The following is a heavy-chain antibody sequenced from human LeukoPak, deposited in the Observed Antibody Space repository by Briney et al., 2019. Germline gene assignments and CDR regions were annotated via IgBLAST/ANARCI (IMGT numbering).Heavy chain of an antibody. D-gene: IGHD1-26*01. J-gene: IGHJ4*02. CDR3: AGQIVVATPY. CDR1: GEFISSYS. Sequence: PSETLSLNCTVPGEFISSYSWTWIRQPAGKGLEWIGRIYTTGSTNYNPSLKSRVTMSVDTSKNQFSLKLRSVTAADTAVYYCAGQIVVATPYWGQGTLVTVSS. CDR2: IYTTGST. V-gene: IGHV4-4*07.